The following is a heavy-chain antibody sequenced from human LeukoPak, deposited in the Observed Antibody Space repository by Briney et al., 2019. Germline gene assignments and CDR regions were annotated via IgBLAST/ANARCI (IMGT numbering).Heavy chain of an antibody. CDR2: ISDSGGTK. CDR3: AKDRLGALLYFVS. V-gene: IGHV3-23*01. J-gene: IGHJ4*02. D-gene: IGHD1-26*01. CDR1: GFTFSSYG. Sequence: GGSLRLSCAASGFTFSSYGMSWVRQAPGKGLEWVSAISDSGGTKYYADSVKRRFTISRDNSKNTLYLQMNSLRAEDTADYYCAKDRLGALLYFVSWGQGALVADCS.